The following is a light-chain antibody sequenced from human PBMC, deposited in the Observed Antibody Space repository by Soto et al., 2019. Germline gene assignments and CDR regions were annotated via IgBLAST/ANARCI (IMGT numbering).Light chain of an antibody. V-gene: IGLV1-44*01. Sequence: QAVLTQPPSASGTPGQRVTISCSGSRSNIGSNTVNWYLQLPGTAPKLLIYSNNQRPSGVPDRFSGSKSGTSASLAITGLQSEDEADYYCAAWDDSLNAWVFGGGTKLTVL. CDR2: SNN. CDR1: RSNIGSNT. CDR3: AAWDDSLNAWV. J-gene: IGLJ3*02.